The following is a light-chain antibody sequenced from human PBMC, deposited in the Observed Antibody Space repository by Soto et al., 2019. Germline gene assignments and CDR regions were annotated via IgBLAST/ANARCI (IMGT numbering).Light chain of an antibody. Sequence: SALTQPASVSGSPGQSITISCTGTSSDVGGYKFVSWYQQHPGKAPKLMIHEVSNRPSGVSSRFSGSKSGNTASLTISGLQAEDEADYYCTSYTSSNPYVFGTGTKVTVL. V-gene: IGLV2-14*01. CDR2: EVS. J-gene: IGLJ1*01. CDR1: SSDVGGYKF. CDR3: TSYTSSNPYV.